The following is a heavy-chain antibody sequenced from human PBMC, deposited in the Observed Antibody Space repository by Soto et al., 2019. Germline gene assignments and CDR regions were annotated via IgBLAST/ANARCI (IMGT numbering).Heavy chain of an antibody. CDR2: IRGSGGST. J-gene: IGHJ4*02. Sequence: GGSLRLSCVASGFTFSSYDMTWARQAPGKGLEWVSAIRGSGGSTFYADSVKGRFTISRDNSKNTLYLQMDSLRVEDTAVYYCAKDRGSWYYFDYWGLGTLVTVSS. CDR3: AKDRGSWYYFDY. D-gene: IGHD6-13*01. V-gene: IGHV3-23*01. CDR1: GFTFSSYD.